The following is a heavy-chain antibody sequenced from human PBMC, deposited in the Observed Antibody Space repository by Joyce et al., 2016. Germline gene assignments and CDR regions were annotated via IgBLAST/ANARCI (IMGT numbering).Heavy chain of an antibody. D-gene: IGHD6-13*01. CDR1: GFTFRHYG. J-gene: IGHJ6*02. V-gene: IGHV3-33*01. CDR2: VWHNGNIK. CDR3: ARDAGKDAGMDV. Sequence: QVQLVESGGGVVQPGRSLRLSCAASGFTFRHYGRHWVRQAPGKGLEWVAVVWHNGNIKNYADFVEGRFTISRDNSKNTLYLQMNSLRDDDTAVYYCARDAGKDAGMDVWGQGTTVTVSS.